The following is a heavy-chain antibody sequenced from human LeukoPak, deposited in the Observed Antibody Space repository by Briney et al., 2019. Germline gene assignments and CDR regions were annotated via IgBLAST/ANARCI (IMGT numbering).Heavy chain of an antibody. Sequence: GESLKISCKGSGYTFTSYWIGWVRQLPGKGLGWMGIIYPGDSDTRYSPSFQGQVTISANKSISTAYLQWSSLKASDTAMYYCARPYSNYPTAAFDIWGQGTMVTVSS. D-gene: IGHD4-11*01. CDR1: GYTFTSYW. V-gene: IGHV5-51*01. CDR3: ARPYSNYPTAAFDI. CDR2: IYPGDSDT. J-gene: IGHJ3*02.